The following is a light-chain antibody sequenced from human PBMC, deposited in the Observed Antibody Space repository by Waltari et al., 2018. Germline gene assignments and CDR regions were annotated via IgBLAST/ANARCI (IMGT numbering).Light chain of an antibody. CDR3: QQYNNWPLT. V-gene: IGKV3-15*01. CDR2: AAS. J-gene: IGKJ1*01. CDR1: QSVSSD. Sequence: EMVMTQSPATLSVSPGERATLSCRASQSVSSDLAWYQQKPGQAPRLLIYAASNRATGIPARFNGGGSGTEFTLTISSLQSGDSAVYYCQQYNNWPLTFGQGTKVEIK.